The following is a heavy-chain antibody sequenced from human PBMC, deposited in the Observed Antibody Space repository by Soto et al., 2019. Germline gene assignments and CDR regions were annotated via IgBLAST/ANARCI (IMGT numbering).Heavy chain of an antibody. CDR3: ARQRDYDYWSGQHGWFDS. J-gene: IGHJ5*01. CDR2: ISYTGNP. Sequence: SETLSLTCTVSGDSISSSRYYWGWVRQSPGKGLEWIGSISYTGNPYYSPSLKTRVTISVDMSENQFSLHLRSVTAADTAVYYCARQRDYDYWSGQHGWFDSCGQGTPVTVSS. D-gene: IGHD3-3*01. V-gene: IGHV4-39*01. CDR1: GDSISSSRYY.